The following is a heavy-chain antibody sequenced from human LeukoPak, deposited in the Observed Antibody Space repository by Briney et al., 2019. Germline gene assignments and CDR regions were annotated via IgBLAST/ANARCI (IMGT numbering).Heavy chain of an antibody. Sequence: PGGSLRLSCAASGFTFSSYYMSWVRQAPGKGLEWLANIKEDGSEKYYVDSVKGRFTISRDNAKNSLYLQMNSLRAEDTAVYYCARDGDFWSAQGAFDIWGQGTMVTVSS. CDR3: ARDGDFWSAQGAFDI. CDR2: IKEDGSEK. V-gene: IGHV3-7*01. J-gene: IGHJ3*02. D-gene: IGHD3-3*01. CDR1: GFTFSSYY.